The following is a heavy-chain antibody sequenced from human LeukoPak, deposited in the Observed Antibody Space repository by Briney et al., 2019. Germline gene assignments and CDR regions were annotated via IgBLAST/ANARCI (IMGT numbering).Heavy chain of an antibody. V-gene: IGHV3-48*04. CDR2: INSISFTT. CDR1: GYTFSSYN. J-gene: IGHJ4*02. D-gene: IGHD6-13*01. CDR3: AREIAAADFDY. Sequence: GGSLRLSCAASGYTFSSYNMNWVRQAPGKGLEWVSYINSISFTTYYADSVKGRFTISRDNAKNSLYLQMNSLRADDTAVYYCAREIAAADFDYWGQGTLVTVSS.